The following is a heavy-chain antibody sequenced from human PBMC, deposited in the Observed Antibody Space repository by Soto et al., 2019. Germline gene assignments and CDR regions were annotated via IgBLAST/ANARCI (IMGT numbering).Heavy chain of an antibody. CDR3: AKRVEMATILGAFDI. D-gene: IGHD5-12*01. CDR2: ISGSGGST. Sequence: GGSLRLSCVASGFTFSSYAMSWVRQAPGKGLEWVSAISGSGGSTYYADSVKGRFTISRDNSKNTLYLQMNSLRAEDTAVYYCAKRVEMATILGAFDIWGQGTMVTVSS. V-gene: IGHV3-23*01. J-gene: IGHJ3*02. CDR1: GFTFSSYA.